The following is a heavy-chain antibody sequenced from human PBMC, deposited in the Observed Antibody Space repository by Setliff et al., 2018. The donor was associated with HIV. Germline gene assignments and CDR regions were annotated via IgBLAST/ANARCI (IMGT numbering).Heavy chain of an antibody. D-gene: IGHD1-26*01. J-gene: IGHJ4*02. CDR1: GDSVSNGGFF. CDR3: ARVVYSGSYYDGYYFDY. V-gene: IGHV4-61*02. Sequence: SETLSLTCTISGDSVSNGGFFWNWIRQPAGKGREWIGRIYTSGSTNYNPSLKSRVTMSVDTSKNQFSLKLSSVTAADTAVYYCARVVYSGSYYDGYYFDYWGQGTLVTVSS. CDR2: IYTSGST.